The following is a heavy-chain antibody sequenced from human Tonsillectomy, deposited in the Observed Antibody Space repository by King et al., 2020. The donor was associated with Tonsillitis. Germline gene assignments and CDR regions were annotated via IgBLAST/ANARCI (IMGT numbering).Heavy chain of an antibody. D-gene: IGHD3-10*01. Sequence: DVQLVQSGAEVKKPGESLKISCKGSGYSFTSYWIGWVRQMPGKGLEWMGIIYPGDSDTRYGPSFQGQVTISADKSISTAYLQWSSLKASDTAMYYCARSSRITMVRGVIIPDYWGQGTLVTVSS. CDR3: ARSSRITMVRGVIIPDY. CDR2: IYPGDSDT. CDR1: GYSFTSYW. V-gene: IGHV5-51*01. J-gene: IGHJ4*02.